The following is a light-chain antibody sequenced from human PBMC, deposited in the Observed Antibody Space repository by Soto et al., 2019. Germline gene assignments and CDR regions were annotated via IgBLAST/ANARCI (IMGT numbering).Light chain of an antibody. Sequence: EIVMTQSPATLSVSPGERATLSCRASQSVNSNLAWYQQKPGHAPRLLIYGASTRATGFPARFSGSGSGTEFTLTISSLQSEDFAVYFCQQHYTWPITFGGGTKVEIK. J-gene: IGKJ4*01. CDR2: GAS. CDR3: QQHYTWPIT. V-gene: IGKV3-15*01. CDR1: QSVNSN.